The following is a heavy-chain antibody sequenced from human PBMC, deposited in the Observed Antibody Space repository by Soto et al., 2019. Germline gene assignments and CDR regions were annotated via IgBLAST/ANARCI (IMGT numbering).Heavy chain of an antibody. V-gene: IGHV3-7*04. Sequence: EEQLVQSGGGLVQPGGSLRLSCAASGFTFSNYWMSWVRHVPGKGLEWVANIKQDGNEKFYVDSVKGRFTISRDNAKTSLYLQMNRLRVEDTAVYYCARDAMFNWTDGATWLAPWGQGSQVTVPS. CDR1: GFTFSNYW. CDR3: ARDAMFNWTDGATWLAP. J-gene: IGHJ5*02. CDR2: IKQDGNEK. D-gene: IGHD1-20*01.